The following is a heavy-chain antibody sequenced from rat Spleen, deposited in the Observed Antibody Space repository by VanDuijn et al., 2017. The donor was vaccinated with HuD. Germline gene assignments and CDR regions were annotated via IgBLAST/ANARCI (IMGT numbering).Heavy chain of an antibody. V-gene: IGHV5-46*01. J-gene: IGHJ2*01. Sequence: EVQLVESGGGLVQPGRSMKLSCAASGFTFSSFPMAWVRQAPTKGLEWVATISTSGDGTYYPDSVKGRFTVSRNNAENTVYLQMNSLRSEDTATYYCAKDGSRYGYTYFDYWGQGVMVTVSS. CDR1: GFTFSSFP. CDR3: AKDGSRYGYTYFDY. D-gene: IGHD1-4*01. CDR2: ISTSGDGT.